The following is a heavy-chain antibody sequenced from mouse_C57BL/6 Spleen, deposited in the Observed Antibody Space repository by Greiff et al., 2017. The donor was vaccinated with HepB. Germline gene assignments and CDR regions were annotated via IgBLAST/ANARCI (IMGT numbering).Heavy chain of an antibody. V-gene: IGHV2-6*03. D-gene: IGHD2-5*01. CDR2: IWSDGST. J-gene: IGHJ4*01. CDR1: GFSLTSYG. CDR3: ARSYYSNYPYAMDY. Sequence: VQLQQSGPGLVAPSQSLSITCTVSGFSLTSYGVHWVRQPPGKGLEWLVVIWSDGSTTYNSALKSRLSISKDNSKSQVFLKMNSLQTDDTAMYYCARSYYSNYPYAMDYWGQGTSVTVSS.